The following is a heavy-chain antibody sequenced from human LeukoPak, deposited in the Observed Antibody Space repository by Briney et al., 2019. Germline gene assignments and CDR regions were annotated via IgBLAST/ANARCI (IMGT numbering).Heavy chain of an antibody. CDR2: ISYDGSNE. CDR1: GFTFNNAW. V-gene: IGHV3-30*18. J-gene: IGHJ4*02. Sequence: PGGSLRLSCAASGFTFNNAWMSWVRQAPGKGLEWVAIISYDGSNEYYADSVKGRFIISRDNSKNTLYLQMNSLRAEDTAVYYCAKDPDCTSGICYTFFDYWGQGTLVTVSS. D-gene: IGHD2-8*01. CDR3: AKDPDCTSGICYTFFDY.